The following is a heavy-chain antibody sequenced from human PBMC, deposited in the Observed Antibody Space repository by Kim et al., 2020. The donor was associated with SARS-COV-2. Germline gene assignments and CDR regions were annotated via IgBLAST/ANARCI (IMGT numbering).Heavy chain of an antibody. D-gene: IGHD2-21*01. CDR1: GFTFSDNW. J-gene: IGHJ4*02. Sequence: GGSLRLSCVASGFTFSDNWMGWVRQVSGKGLEWVAMLSQDGTQRYYVDSVKGRFVISRDNTKNSVFLQMDSLRAADSAVYYCARLTYYSTDYWGQGTQVAVSS. V-gene: IGHV3-7*05. CDR3: ARLTYYSTDY. CDR2: LSQDGTQR.